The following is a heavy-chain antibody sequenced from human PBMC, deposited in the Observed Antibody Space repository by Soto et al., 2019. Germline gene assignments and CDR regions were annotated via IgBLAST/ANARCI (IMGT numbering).Heavy chain of an antibody. Sequence: QVQLVQSGAEVKKPGSSVKVSCKASGGTFSSYAISWVRQAPGQGLEWMGGIIPIFGTANYAQKFQGRVTITAYAYTRTAYMELSSLRSEDTAVYYCAGPTRYYYDSSGQSAWFDPWGQGTLVTVSS. D-gene: IGHD3-22*01. J-gene: IGHJ5*02. CDR2: IIPIFGTA. CDR3: AGPTRYYYDSSGQSAWFDP. CDR1: GGTFSSYA. V-gene: IGHV1-69*12.